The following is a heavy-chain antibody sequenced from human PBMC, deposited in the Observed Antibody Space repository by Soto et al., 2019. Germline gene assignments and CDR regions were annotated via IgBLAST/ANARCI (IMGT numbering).Heavy chain of an antibody. J-gene: IGHJ4*02. CDR1: GGTFSSHS. Sequence: VQLMQSGAEVKKPGSSVKVSCKASGGTFSSHSINWVRQAPGQGLEWMGGIITLFGTSNYAQNFQGSVTITADQSTSTAYMELNSLTSHDTAVYYCAREVGYGDFSAALLDWGQGTLVTVSS. V-gene: IGHV1-69*01. CDR2: IITLFGTS. D-gene: IGHD2-21*02. CDR3: AREVGYGDFSAALLD.